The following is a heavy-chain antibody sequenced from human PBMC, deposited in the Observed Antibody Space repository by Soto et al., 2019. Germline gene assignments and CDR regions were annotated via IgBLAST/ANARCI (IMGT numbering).Heavy chain of an antibody. Sequence: PSETLCLTCTVSGGSISSYYWSWIRQPPGKGLEWIGYIYYSGSTNYNPSLKSRVTISVDTSKNQFSLKLSSVTAADTAVYYCARLSYGDYYFDYWGQGTLVTVSS. V-gene: IGHV4-59*08. CDR2: IYYSGST. J-gene: IGHJ4*02. CDR3: ARLSYGDYYFDY. D-gene: IGHD4-17*01. CDR1: GGSISSYY.